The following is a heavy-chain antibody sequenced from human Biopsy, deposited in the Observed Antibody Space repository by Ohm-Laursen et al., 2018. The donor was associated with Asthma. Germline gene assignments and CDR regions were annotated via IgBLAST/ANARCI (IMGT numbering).Heavy chain of an antibody. V-gene: IGHV3-30*01. D-gene: IGHD1-1*01. J-gene: IGHJ3*02. CDR3: VRDGTDDAFDI. CDR1: GFSFSNFA. CDR2: ISKDASTQ. Sequence: SLRVSCSAFGFSFSNFAIHWVRQAPGKGLEWVGVISKDASTQDCADSVKGRFTMARDNSKNTLDLQMNSLREEDTAVYYCVRDGTDDAFDIWGQGTVVSVSS.